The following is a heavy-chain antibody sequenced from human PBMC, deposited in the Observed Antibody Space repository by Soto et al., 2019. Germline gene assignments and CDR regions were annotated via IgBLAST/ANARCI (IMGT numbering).Heavy chain of an antibody. D-gene: IGHD6-13*01. V-gene: IGHV3-23*01. J-gene: IGHJ4*02. CDR1: GVTFSSYA. CDR2: ISGSGGST. CDR3: ANPDLTEGAAGID. Sequence: GGALRLSCAPSGVTFSSYARSSVRQAPGKGLEWVSAISGSGGSTYYADSVKGRFTISRDNSKNTLYLQMNSLRAEDTAVYYWANPDLTEGAAGIDWGQGTLVTVSS.